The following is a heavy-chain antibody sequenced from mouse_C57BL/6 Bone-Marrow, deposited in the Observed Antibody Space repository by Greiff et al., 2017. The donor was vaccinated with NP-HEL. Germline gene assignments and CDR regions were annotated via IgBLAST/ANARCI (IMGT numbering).Heavy chain of an antibody. J-gene: IGHJ4*01. V-gene: IGHV5-12*01. D-gene: IGHD1-1*01. CDR3: ASPLYGSSYLYAMDY. CDR2: ISNGGGST. Sequence: EVKLVASGAGLVQPGGSLKLSCAASGFTFSDYYMYWVRQTPEKRLEWVAYISNGGGSTYYPDTVKGRFTISRDNANNTQYLQMSRLKSEDTAMYYCASPLYGSSYLYAMDYWGQGTSVTVSS. CDR1: GFTFSDYY.